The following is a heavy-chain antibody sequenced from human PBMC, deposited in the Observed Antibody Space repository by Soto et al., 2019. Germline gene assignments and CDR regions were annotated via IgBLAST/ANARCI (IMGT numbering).Heavy chain of an antibody. CDR1: GYTLTELS. J-gene: IGHJ4*02. D-gene: IGHD3-10*01. Sequence: ASVKVSCKVSGYTLTELSMHWVRQAPGKGLEWMGGFDPEDGETIYAQKFQGRVTMTEDTSTDTAYMELSSLRSEDTAVYYCATDFYYGSGSYYRPPDWGQGTLVTVSS. CDR2: FDPEDGET. CDR3: ATDFYYGSGSYYRPPD. V-gene: IGHV1-24*01.